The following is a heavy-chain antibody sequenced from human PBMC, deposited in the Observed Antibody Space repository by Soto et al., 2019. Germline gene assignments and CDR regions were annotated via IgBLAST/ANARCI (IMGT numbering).Heavy chain of an antibody. CDR1: VYSFSNYW. V-gene: IGHV5-51*01. J-gene: IGHJ4*02. CDR3: ARRHSLYTTSVPSDYFDY. D-gene: IGHD6-6*01. Sequence: PGESLKISCKGSVYSFSNYWIAWVRQMPGKGLEWMGIIYPGDSDTTYSPSFQGQVSISADKSIGTAYLQWSTLKASDTAMYYCARRHSLYTTSVPSDYFDYWGQGPRVTVSS. CDR2: IYPGDSDT.